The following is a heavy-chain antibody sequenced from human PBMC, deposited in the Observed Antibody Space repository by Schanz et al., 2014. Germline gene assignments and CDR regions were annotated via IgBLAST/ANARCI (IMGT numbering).Heavy chain of an antibody. D-gene: IGHD2-15*01. V-gene: IGHV3-13*01. CDR3: ARGEGGYCSGGSCYEWFDP. J-gene: IGHJ5*02. Sequence: EVPLVESGGGLVQPGGSLRLSCAASGFTFSSYDMHWVRQATGKGLEWVSAIGTAGDTYYPGSVKGRFTISRENAKNSLYLQMNSLRAGDTAVYYCARGEGGYCSGGSCYEWFDPWGQGTLVTVSS. CDR1: GFTFSSYD. CDR2: IGTAGDT.